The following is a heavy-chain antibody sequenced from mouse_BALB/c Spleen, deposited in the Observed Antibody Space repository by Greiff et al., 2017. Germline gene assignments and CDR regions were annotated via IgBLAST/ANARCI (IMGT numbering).Heavy chain of an antibody. V-gene: IGHV3-2*02. CDR3: ARAYGNYDAMDY. J-gene: IGHJ4*01. Sequence: DVKLQESGPGLVKPSQSLSLTCTVTGYSITSDYAWYWIRQFPGNKLGWMGYISYSGSTSYNPYLKSRISITRDTSKNQFFLQLNSVTTEDTATYYFARAYGNYDAMDYWGQGTSVTVSS. D-gene: IGHD2-1*01. CDR2: ISYSGST. CDR1: GYSITSDYA.